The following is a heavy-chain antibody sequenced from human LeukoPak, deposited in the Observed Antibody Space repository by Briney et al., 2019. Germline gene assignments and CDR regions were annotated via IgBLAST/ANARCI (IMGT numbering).Heavy chain of an antibody. CDR2: INTDGSAT. CDR3: ARAQYGWFDP. CDR1: DFLFSSYW. J-gene: IGHJ5*02. Sequence: PGGSLRLSCAVSDFLFSSYWMHWVRQAPGKGLVWVSRINTDGSATTYADSVKGRFTIYRDNAKNTLYLQMKSLRAEDTAVYYCARAQYGWFDPWVQGTLVTVSS. V-gene: IGHV3-74*03. D-gene: IGHD3-10*01.